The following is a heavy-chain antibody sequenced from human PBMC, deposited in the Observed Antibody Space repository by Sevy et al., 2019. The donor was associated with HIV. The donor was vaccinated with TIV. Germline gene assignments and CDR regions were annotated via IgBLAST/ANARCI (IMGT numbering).Heavy chain of an antibody. Sequence: ASVKVSCKASGYTFTGYYMHWVRQAPGQGLEWMGWMTPNSGGTNCAQKFQGRVTMTRDTSISTDYMELSRLRSDDTAVYYCAREVTMIVATYYYYGMDVWGQGTTVTVSS. CDR2: MTPNSGGT. CDR3: AREVTMIVATYYYYGMDV. V-gene: IGHV1-2*02. CDR1: GYTFTGYY. D-gene: IGHD3-22*01. J-gene: IGHJ6*02.